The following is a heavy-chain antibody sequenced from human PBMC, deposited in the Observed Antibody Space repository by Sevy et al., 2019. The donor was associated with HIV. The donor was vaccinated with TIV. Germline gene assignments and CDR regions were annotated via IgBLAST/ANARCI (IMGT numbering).Heavy chain of an antibody. D-gene: IGHD1-26*01. V-gene: IGHV1-18*01. J-gene: IGHJ5*02. CDR2: IGAYNGNK. CDR1: GYNFNSYG. CDR3: ARCLGGLRPWEYNWFDP. Sequence: ASVKVSCEASGYNFNSYGISWVRQAPGQGLEWMGWIGAYNGNKKYAQKFQGRVTLTTDTSTSTAYMELRSLRSDDTAVYYCARCLGGLRPWEYNWFDPWGQGTLVTVSS.